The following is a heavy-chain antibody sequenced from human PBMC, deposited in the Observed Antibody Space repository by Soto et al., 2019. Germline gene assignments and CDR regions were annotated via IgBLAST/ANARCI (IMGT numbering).Heavy chain of an antibody. V-gene: IGHV5-51*01. CDR3: ARHLVGSTRGNFDY. J-gene: IGHJ4*01. CDR1: GYSFTSYW. Sequence: GEYLKISCKSSGYSFTSYWIGWVRQMPGKGMEWMGNIYPYDSDTRYSPSFQGQVTISADTSITTAYLQWSGLRASDTAMYFCARHLVGSTRGNFDYWGQGTLVTV. CDR2: IYPYDSDT. D-gene: IGHD2-2*01.